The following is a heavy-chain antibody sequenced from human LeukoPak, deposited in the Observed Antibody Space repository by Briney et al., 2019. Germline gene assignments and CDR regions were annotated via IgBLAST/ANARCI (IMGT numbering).Heavy chain of an antibody. D-gene: IGHD1-7*01. Sequence: GGSLRLSCAASGFTFSSYSMNWVRQAPGKGLEWVSSISSSSYIYYADSVKGRFTISRDNAKNSLYLQMNSLRAEDTAVYYCARDDRITGTTFPFDYWGQGTLVTVSS. CDR2: ISSSSYI. V-gene: IGHV3-21*01. CDR1: GFTFSSYS. CDR3: ARDDRITGTTFPFDY. J-gene: IGHJ4*02.